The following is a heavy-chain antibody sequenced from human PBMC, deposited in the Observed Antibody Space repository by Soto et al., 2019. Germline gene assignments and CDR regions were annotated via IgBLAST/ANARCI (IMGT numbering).Heavy chain of an antibody. J-gene: IGHJ6*02. CDR1: GYIFVNYG. Sequence: QVQLVQSGDEVKKPGASVKVSCKASGYIFVNYGIAWERQAPGQGLEWMGWISPYTGNTHSATKAQGRLTMTTDTSTSTAYMDLGSLTSDDTAVYYCVMVDNYVTPTPQDVWGQGTTVTISS. V-gene: IGHV1-18*01. D-gene: IGHD3-16*01. CDR3: VMVDNYVTPTPQDV. CDR2: ISPYTGNT.